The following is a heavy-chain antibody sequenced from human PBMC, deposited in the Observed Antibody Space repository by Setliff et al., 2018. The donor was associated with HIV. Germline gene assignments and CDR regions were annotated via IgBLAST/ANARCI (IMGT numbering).Heavy chain of an antibody. D-gene: IGHD3-22*01. V-gene: IGHV4-39*01. Sequence: SETLSLTCTVSGGSISSSSYYWGWIGQPPGKGLEWIGSIYYSGSTYYNPSLKSRVTISVDTSKNQFSLKLSSVTAADTAVYYCARVGLYYYDSSGYWGHFDYWGQGTLVTVSS. J-gene: IGHJ4*02. CDR2: IYYSGST. CDR3: ARVGLYYYDSSGYWGHFDY. CDR1: GGSISSSSYY.